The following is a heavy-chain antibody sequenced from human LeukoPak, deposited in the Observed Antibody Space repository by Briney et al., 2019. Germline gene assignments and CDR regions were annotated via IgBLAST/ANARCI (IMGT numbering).Heavy chain of an antibody. CDR2: MNSISSTI. J-gene: IGHJ6*02. D-gene: IGHD6-13*01. V-gene: IGHV3-48*01. Sequence: GGSLRLSCAASGFTFSNYNMNWARQAPGKALEWVSYMNSISSTIYYADSVKGRFTISRDNSKNTLYLQMNSLRAEDTAVYYCASRSEVTSAGMDPFYYYYGMDVWGQGTTVTVSS. CDR1: GFTFSNYN. CDR3: ASRSEVTSAGMDPFYYYYGMDV.